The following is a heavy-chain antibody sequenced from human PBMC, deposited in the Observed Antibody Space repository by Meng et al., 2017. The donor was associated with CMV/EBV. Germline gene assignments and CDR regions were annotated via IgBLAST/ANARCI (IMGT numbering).Heavy chain of an antibody. CDR2: IKSKTDGGTT. J-gene: IGHJ6*02. D-gene: IGHD2-2*03. CDR3: TNPSPRRRGYCSSTSCPRWYGMDV. V-gene: IGHV3-15*01. Sequence: GESLKISCAASGFTFSNAWMSWVRQAPGKGLEWVGRIKSKTDGGTTDYAGRVKSRFTISRDDSKNTLYLQMNSLKTEDTAVYYCTNPSPRRRGYCSSTSCPRWYGMDVWGQGTTVTVSS. CDR1: GFTFSNAW.